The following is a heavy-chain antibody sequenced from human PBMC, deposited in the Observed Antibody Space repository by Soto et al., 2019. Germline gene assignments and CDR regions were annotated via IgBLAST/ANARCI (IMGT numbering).Heavy chain of an antibody. V-gene: IGHV4-30-2*01. CDR2: IYHSGST. J-gene: IGHJ3*02. CDR3: ARDNGYKAFDI. Sequence: PSETLSLTCVVSGGSISSGGYSWSWIRQPPGKGLEWIGYIYHSGSTYYNPSLKSRVTISVDTSKNQLSLKLSSVTAADTAVYYCARDNGYKAFDIWGQGTMVTVSS. CDR1: GGSISSGGYS. D-gene: IGHD5-12*01.